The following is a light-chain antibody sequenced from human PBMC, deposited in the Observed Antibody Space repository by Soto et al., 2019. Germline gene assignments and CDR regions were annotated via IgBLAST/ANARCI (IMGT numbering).Light chain of an antibody. CDR1: QGIRSD. Sequence: DIQMTQSPSSLSASVGDRVTITCRASQGIRSDLGWYQQKPGKAPKRLIYAASRLQSGVPSRFRGSGSGTEFTLTISSLQPEDFATYVCLHHSSYPLTFGQGTKVEIK. CDR3: LHHSSYPLT. J-gene: IGKJ1*01. CDR2: AAS. V-gene: IGKV1-17*01.